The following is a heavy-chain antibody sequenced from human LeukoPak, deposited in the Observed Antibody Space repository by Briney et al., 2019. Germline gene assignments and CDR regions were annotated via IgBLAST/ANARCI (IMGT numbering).Heavy chain of an antibody. J-gene: IGHJ4*02. CDR3: ARALNDGYSYVFDY. Sequence: PSETLSLTCTVSGGSISSYYWSWIRQPPGKGLEWIGYIYYSGSTNYNPSLKSRVTISVDTSKNQFSLRLSSVTAADTAVYYCARALNDGYSYVFDYWGQGTLVTVSS. D-gene: IGHD5-18*01. CDR1: GGSISSYY. V-gene: IGHV4-59*01. CDR2: IYYSGST.